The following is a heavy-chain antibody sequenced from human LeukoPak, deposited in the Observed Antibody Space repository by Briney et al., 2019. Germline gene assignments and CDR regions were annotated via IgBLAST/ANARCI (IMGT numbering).Heavy chain of an antibody. V-gene: IGHV4-30-2*01. CDR1: GGSISSGGYS. Sequence: SQTLSLTCAVSGGSISSGGYSWSWIRQPPGKGLEWIGYIYHSGSTYYNPSLKSRVTISVDTSNNQFSLKLSSVTAADTAVYYCARLNSYYYGSGTYYSDYWGQGTLVTVSS. J-gene: IGHJ4*02. D-gene: IGHD3-10*01. CDR2: IYHSGST. CDR3: ARLNSYYYGSGTYYSDY.